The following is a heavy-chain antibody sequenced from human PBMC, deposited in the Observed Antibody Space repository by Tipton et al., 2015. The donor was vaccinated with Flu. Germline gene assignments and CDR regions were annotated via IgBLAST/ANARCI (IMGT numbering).Heavy chain of an antibody. Sequence: TLSLTCSVSGGSIGCPYCWGWVRQPPGKGLEWIGNICPGSPYYNPSLKSRVTISVARSKNQFSLRLTSVTAADTAVYFCARRDFSNYVSEPKNWFDFWGQGSLVNVSS. V-gene: IGHV4-38-2*01. J-gene: IGHJ5*01. CDR1: GGSIGCPYC. CDR3: ARRDFSNYVSEPKNWFDF. D-gene: IGHD4-11*01. CDR2: ICPGSP.